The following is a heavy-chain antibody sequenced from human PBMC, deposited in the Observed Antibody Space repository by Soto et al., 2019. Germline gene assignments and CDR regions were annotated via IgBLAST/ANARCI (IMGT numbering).Heavy chain of an antibody. V-gene: IGHV3-23*01. CDR1: GFTFSSYA. Sequence: EVQLLESGGGLVQPGGSLRLSCAASGFTFSSYAMSWVRQAPGKGLEWVSAISGSGGSTYYADSVKGRFTISRDNSTKALYLRRSSLRAEDTGVYYCAKDGSSWSYCFDYWGQGTLVTVSS. D-gene: IGHD6-13*01. CDR2: ISGSGGST. J-gene: IGHJ4*02. CDR3: AKDGSSWSYCFDY.